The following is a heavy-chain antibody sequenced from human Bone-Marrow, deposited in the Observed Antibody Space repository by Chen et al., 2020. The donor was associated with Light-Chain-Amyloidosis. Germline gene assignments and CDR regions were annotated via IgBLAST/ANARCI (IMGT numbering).Heavy chain of an antibody. D-gene: IGHD5-12*01. Sequence: EVQLEQSGPEVKKPGESLKISCKGSGYTFPNYWIGWVRQMPGKGLELMGVIYPDDSDARYSPTFEGQVTISAGKSITTAYLQWRSLKASDTAMYYCARRRDGYNFDYWGQGTLVTVSS. CDR1: GYTFPNYW. J-gene: IGHJ4*02. CDR3: ARRRDGYNFDY. CDR2: IYPDDSDA. V-gene: IGHV5-51*01.